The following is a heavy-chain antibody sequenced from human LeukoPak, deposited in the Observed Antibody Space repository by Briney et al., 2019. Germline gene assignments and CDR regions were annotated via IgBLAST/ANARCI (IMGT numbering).Heavy chain of an antibody. V-gene: IGHV4-30-2*01. D-gene: IGHD3-22*01. CDR2: IYHSGST. J-gene: IGHJ5*02. CDR1: GGSISSGGYY. CDR3: ARETYSGGYYSPKYNWFDP. Sequence: PSETLSLTYTVSGGSISSGGYYWSWIRQPPGKGLEWIGYIYHSGSTYYNPSLKSRVTISVDRSKSQFSLKLSSVTAADTAVYYCARETYSGGYYSPKYNWFDPWGQGTLVTVSS.